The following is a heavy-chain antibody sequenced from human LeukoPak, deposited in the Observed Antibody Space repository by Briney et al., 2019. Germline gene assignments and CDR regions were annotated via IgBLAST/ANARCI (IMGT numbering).Heavy chain of an antibody. V-gene: IGHV3-21*01. J-gene: IGHJ6*03. CDR3: AREGVAVAGYYYYYYYMDV. CDR2: ISSSSSYI. CDR1: GFTFSSYW. Sequence: GGSLRLSCAASGFTFSSYWMHWVRQAPGKGLEWVSSISSSSSYIYYADSVKGRFTISRDNAKNSLYLQMNSLRAEDTAVYYCAREGVAVAGYYYYYYYMDVWGKGTTVTISS. D-gene: IGHD6-19*01.